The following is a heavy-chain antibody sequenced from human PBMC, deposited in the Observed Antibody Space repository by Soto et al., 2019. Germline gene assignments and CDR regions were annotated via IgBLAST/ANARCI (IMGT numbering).Heavy chain of an antibody. D-gene: IGHD3-22*01. V-gene: IGHV4-30-4*01. J-gene: IGHJ4*02. CDR1: GGAISTPDYY. CDR3: VSDYDSGGYIGY. CDR2: IYYRGST. Sequence: QVQLHESGPGLVRPSQTLSLTCMVSGGAISTPDYYWSWFRQPPGKGLEWIGYIYYRGSTYYNTSLESRVAISIDTSKNQFSLNLTSVTAADTAVYFCVSDYDSGGYIGYWGQGTLVTVSS.